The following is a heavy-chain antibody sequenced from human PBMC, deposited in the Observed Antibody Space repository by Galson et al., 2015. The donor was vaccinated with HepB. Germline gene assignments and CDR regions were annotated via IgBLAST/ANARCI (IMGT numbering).Heavy chain of an antibody. D-gene: IGHD3-10*01. CDR3: AKDRYKSVVRGVDY. J-gene: IGHJ4*02. V-gene: IGHV3-23*01. CDR2: ISGTGGSA. CDR1: GFTFSSYA. Sequence: SLRLSCAASGFTFSSYAMSWVRQAPGKGLEWVSGISGTGGSAYYADSVKGRFTISRDNSKNTVDLQMNSLRAEDTAVYYCAKDRYKSVVRGVDYWGQGTLVTVSS.